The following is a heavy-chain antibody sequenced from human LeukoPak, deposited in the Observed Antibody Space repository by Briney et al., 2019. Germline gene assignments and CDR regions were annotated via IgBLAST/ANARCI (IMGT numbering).Heavy chain of an antibody. J-gene: IGHJ4*02. CDR2: IYYSGST. CDR3: SGGYSGFWSGYPLGY. Sequence: PSETLSLTCTVSGVSISSSSYYWGWVRQPPGKGLEWIGRIYYSGSTYYNPSLKSPVNTSINTSKHQFSPQPGSVTAADTGVYYCSGGYSGFWSGYPLGYWGQGTLVTVSS. V-gene: IGHV4-39*07. CDR1: GVSISSSSYY. D-gene: IGHD3-3*01.